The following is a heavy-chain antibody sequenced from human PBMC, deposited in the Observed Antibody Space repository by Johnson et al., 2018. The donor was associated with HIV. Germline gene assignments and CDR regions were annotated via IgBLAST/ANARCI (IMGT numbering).Heavy chain of an antibody. CDR3: AKERGIVVVRDAFDI. CDR2: LHSGGNT. CDR1: GFIVSNNY. D-gene: IGHD3-22*01. V-gene: IGHV3-66*02. Sequence: VQLVESGGGLVQPGGSLILSCAASGFIVSNNYMNWVRQAPGKGLEWVSVLHSGGNTYYADSVKGRFTISRDNSKNTLYLQMNSLRAEDTAVYYCAKERGIVVVRDAFDIWGQGTMVTVSS. J-gene: IGHJ3*02.